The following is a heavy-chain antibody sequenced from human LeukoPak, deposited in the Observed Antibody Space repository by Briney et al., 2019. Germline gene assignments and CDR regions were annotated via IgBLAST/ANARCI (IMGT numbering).Heavy chain of an antibody. D-gene: IGHD2-15*01. J-gene: IGHJ6*03. CDR2: MNPNSGNT. V-gene: IGHV1-8*03. CDR1: GYTFTSYD. Sequence: GASVKVPCKASGYTFTSYDINWVRQATGQGLEWMGWMNPNSGNTGYAQKFQGRVTITRNTSISTAYMELSSLRSEDTAVYYCARAIIQYCSGGSCYPPAYYYYYMDVWGKGTTVTVSS. CDR3: ARAIIQYCSGGSCYPPAYYYYYMDV.